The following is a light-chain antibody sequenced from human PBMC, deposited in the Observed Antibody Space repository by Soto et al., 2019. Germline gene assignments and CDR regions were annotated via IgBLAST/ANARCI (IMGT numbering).Light chain of an antibody. CDR3: QQSYSTPYT. CDR2: AAS. J-gene: IGKJ2*01. V-gene: IGKV1-39*01. Sequence: DIQMTHSPSPFPESEGNGLTITCRASQAITSSLNWYQHKPGKPPKLLICAASSLESGVPPRFSGSGSGTDFTLTISSLQPGDFAIYYCQQSYSTPYTFGQGTKLEIK. CDR1: QAITSS.